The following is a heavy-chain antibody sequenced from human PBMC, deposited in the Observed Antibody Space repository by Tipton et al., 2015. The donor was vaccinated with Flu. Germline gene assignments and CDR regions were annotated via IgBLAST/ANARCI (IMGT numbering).Heavy chain of an antibody. CDR2: IGGGGATT. Sequence: GSLRLSCTASGFTFSRYAMSWVRQAPGKGLEWVSAIGGGGATTYFADSVKGRFTISRDNAKNTLYLQMDSLRVEDTAVYYCARDRNWGGFDFWGQGTLVTVSS. J-gene: IGHJ4*02. CDR1: GFTFSRYA. V-gene: IGHV3-23*01. CDR3: ARDRNWGGFDF. D-gene: IGHD7-27*01.